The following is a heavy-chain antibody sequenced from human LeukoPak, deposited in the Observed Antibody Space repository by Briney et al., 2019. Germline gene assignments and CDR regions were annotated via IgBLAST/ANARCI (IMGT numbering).Heavy chain of an antibody. Sequence: GGSLRLSCAASGYTLDDYGMSWVRQAPGKGLEWVSGINWNGGSTGYADSVKGRFTISRDNAKNSLYLQMNSLRAEDTALYYCARDTSSSYGSGSDYWGQGTLVTVSS. CDR1: GYTLDDYG. V-gene: IGHV3-20*04. CDR3: ARDTSSSYGSGSDY. CDR2: INWNGGST. D-gene: IGHD3-10*01. J-gene: IGHJ4*02.